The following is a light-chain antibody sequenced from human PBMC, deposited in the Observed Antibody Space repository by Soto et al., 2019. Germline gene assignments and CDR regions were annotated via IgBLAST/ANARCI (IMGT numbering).Light chain of an antibody. CDR1: SSDVGGYNY. CDR3: SSYTSSSTYV. J-gene: IGLJ1*01. CDR2: EVS. V-gene: IGLV2-14*01. Sequence: QSALTQPASVSGSPGQSITISCTGTSSDVGGYNYVSWYQQHPGKAPKLIIYEVSNRPSGVSNRFSGSKSGNTASLTISGLQAEDEADYSCSSYTSSSTYVFGTGTKLTVL.